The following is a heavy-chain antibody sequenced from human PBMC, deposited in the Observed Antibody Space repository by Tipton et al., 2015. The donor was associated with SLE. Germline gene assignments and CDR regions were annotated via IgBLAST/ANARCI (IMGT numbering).Heavy chain of an antibody. Sequence: QLVQSGAEVKKPGESLKISCKGSGYSFTSYWIAWVRQKPGKGLEWMGVTHPGDSDTRYSPSFQGQVTMSADESLRTAYLQWSSLKASDTAVYYCAKGGSGSYYNFDYWGQGTLVTVSS. V-gene: IGHV5-51*03. CDR1: GYSFTSYW. CDR2: THPGDSDT. J-gene: IGHJ4*02. D-gene: IGHD3-10*01. CDR3: AKGGSGSYYNFDY.